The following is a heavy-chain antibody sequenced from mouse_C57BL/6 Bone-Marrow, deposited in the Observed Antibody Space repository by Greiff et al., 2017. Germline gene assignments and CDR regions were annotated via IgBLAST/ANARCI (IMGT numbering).Heavy chain of an antibody. CDR3: ARDPVRYDYDGYYFDY. CDR1: GYTFTSYW. CDR2: IYPSDSET. J-gene: IGHJ2*01. D-gene: IGHD2-4*01. V-gene: IGHV1-61*01. Sequence: QVQLQQSGAELVRPGSSVKLSCKASGYTFTSYWMDWVKQRPGQGLEWIGNIYPSDSETHYNHKFKDKATLTVDKSSSTAYMQLSSLTSEESAVYYCARDPVRYDYDGYYFDYWGQGTTLTVSS.